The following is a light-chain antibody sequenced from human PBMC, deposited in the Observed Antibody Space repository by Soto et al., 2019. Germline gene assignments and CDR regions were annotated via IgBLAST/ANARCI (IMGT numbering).Light chain of an antibody. CDR1: QTISSW. CDR3: QLYNSYSEA. CDR2: KAS. Sequence: EIQITQSAFTLSASVGDRVIITCRAGQTISSWLAWYQQKPGKAPKLLIYKASTLKSGVPSRFSGSGSGTEFTLTISSLQPDDFTTYYCQLYNSYSEAFCQGTKVDI. J-gene: IGKJ1*01. V-gene: IGKV1-5*03.